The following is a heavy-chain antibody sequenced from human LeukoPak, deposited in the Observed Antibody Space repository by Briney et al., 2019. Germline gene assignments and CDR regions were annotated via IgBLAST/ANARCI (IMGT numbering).Heavy chain of an antibody. J-gene: IGHJ4*02. Sequence: GGSLRLFCAASGFTFSSYTMNWVRQAPGKGLEWVSSISSRSSYIYYVDSVRGRFTISRDNAKTSLYLEMNSLRAEDTAVYYCARDTVGYCSGGTCYGPFDYWGQGTQVTVSS. CDR3: ARDTVGYCSGGTCYGPFDY. CDR1: GFTFSSYT. D-gene: IGHD2-15*01. V-gene: IGHV3-21*01. CDR2: ISSRSSYI.